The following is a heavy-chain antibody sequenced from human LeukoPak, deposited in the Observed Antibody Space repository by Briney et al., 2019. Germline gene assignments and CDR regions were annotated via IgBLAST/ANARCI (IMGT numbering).Heavy chain of an antibody. CDR3: AKDIQAAN. V-gene: IGHV3-23*01. CDR1: GFTFSSYS. J-gene: IGHJ1*01. D-gene: IGHD5-18*01. Sequence: QPGGSLRLSCAASGFTFSSYSMNWVRQGPEKGLQWVSLISSTGYNSYYADSVKGRFTVSRDNSKNIVYLQMNSLRAEDTALYYCAKDIQAANWGQGTLVTVSS. CDR2: ISSTGYNS.